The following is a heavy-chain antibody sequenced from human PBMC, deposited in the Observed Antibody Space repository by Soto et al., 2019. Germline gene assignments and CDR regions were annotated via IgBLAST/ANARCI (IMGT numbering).Heavy chain of an antibody. CDR1: GGTFSSYA. Sequence: QVQLVQSGAEVKKPGSSVKVSCKASGGTFSSYAISWVRQAPGQGLEWMGGIIPIFGTANYAKKFQGRVTITADESTSTAYMELSSLRSEDTAVYYCARGGGIVVVPAAIRYYYGMDVWGQGTTVTVSS. J-gene: IGHJ6*02. CDR3: ARGGGIVVVPAAIRYYYGMDV. CDR2: IIPIFGTA. D-gene: IGHD2-2*01. V-gene: IGHV1-69*01.